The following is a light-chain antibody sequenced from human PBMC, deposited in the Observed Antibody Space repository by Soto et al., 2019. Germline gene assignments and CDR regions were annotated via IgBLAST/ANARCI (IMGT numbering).Light chain of an antibody. CDR3: QQSYYSPPWT. V-gene: IGKV3D-15*01. CDR1: QSVSSN. J-gene: IGKJ1*01. Sequence: EIVMTQSPATLSVSAGERATLSCRASQSVSSNLAWYQQKPGQAPRLLIFGASTGATGIPARFSGSGSGTEFSLTISSLQSEDTATYFCQQSYYSPPWTFGQGTKVDIK. CDR2: GAS.